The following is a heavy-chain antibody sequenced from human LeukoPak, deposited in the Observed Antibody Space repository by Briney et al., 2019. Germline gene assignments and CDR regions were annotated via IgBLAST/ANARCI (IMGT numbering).Heavy chain of an antibody. CDR1: GFTFSSYA. J-gene: IGHJ4*02. CDR3: AKDYYDSSGPTLDY. CDR2: ISGSGGST. V-gene: IGHV3-23*01. Sequence: GGSLRLPCAASGFTFSSYAMSWVRQAPGKGLEWVSAISGSGGSTYYADSVKGRFTISRDNSKNTLYLQMNSLRAEDTAVYYCAKDYYDSSGPTLDYWGQGTLVTVSS. D-gene: IGHD3-22*01.